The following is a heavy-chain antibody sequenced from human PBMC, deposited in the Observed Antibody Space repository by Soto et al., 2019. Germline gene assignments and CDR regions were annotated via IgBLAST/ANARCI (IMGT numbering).Heavy chain of an antibody. D-gene: IGHD2-15*01. CDR3: AGWAKRYSVSLGYYYGMDV. J-gene: IGHJ6*02. CDR2: IYTSGST. V-gene: IGHV4-4*07. Sequence: SETLSLTCTVSGGSISSYYWSWIRQPAGKGLEWIGRIYTSGSTNYNPSLKGRVTMSVDTSKNQFSLKLSSVTAADTAVYYCAGWAKRYSVSLGYYYGMDVWGQGTTVTVSS. CDR1: GGSISSYY.